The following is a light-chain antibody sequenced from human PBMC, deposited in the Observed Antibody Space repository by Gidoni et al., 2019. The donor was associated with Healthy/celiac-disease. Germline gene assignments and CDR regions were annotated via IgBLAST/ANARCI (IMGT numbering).Light chain of an antibody. CDR2: DDS. Sequence: SYVLTQPPSVSVAPGQTARITCGGNNIGSKSVHWYPQKPGQAPGLVVYDDSDRPSGLPERFSGSNSGNTATLTISRVEAGDEADYYCQVWDSSSDHVVFGGGTKLTVL. CDR1: NIGSKS. CDR3: QVWDSSSDHVV. V-gene: IGLV3-21*02. J-gene: IGLJ2*01.